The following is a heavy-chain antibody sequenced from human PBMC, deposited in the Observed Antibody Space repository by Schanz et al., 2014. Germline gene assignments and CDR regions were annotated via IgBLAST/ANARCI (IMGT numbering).Heavy chain of an antibody. V-gene: IGHV3-7*03. Sequence: EVQLEESGGGLVKPGGSLKLSCAASRLNFNNAWMHWVRQAPGKGLEWVANIKQDESEKYYVDSMKGRCTISRDNAKNSLYLQMNSLRAEDTAVYYCAKGSMAARPLLPTDYYFYGTDIWGQGTTVTVSS. J-gene: IGHJ6*02. D-gene: IGHD6-6*01. CDR2: IKQDESEK. CDR3: AKGSMAARPLLPTDYYFYGTDI. CDR1: RLNFNNAW.